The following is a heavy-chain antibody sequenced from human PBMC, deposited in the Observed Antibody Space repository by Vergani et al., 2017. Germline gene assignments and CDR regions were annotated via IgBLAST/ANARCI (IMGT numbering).Heavy chain of an antibody. Sequence: QVQLVESGGGLVKPGGSLRLSCAASGFTFSDYYMSWIRQAPGKGLEWVSYISSSGSTIYYADSVKGRFTISRDNAKNSLYLQMNSLRAEDTAVYYCAKERVGGIVGATKRLLRSYYFDYWGQGTLVTVSS. CDR3: AKERVGGIVGATKRLLRSYYFDY. J-gene: IGHJ4*02. CDR2: ISSSGSTI. D-gene: IGHD1-26*01. V-gene: IGHV3-11*01. CDR1: GFTFSDYY.